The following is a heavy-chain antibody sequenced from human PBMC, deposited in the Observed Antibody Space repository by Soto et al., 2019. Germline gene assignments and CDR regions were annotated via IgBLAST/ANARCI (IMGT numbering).Heavy chain of an antibody. CDR1: GGSVNSGNYY. CDR3: ARVERGTATTVVDAFDI. J-gene: IGHJ3*02. CDR2: MSHSGGT. V-gene: IGHV4-34*01. D-gene: IGHD1-1*01. Sequence: QVQLQQWGAGLLKPSETLSLTCAVFGGSVNSGNYYWSSIRQPPGKGLEWIGEMSHSGGTHFNPSLKSRVTISVDTSKNQFSLKMSSVTAADTALYYCARVERGTATTVVDAFDIWGPGTMVTVSS.